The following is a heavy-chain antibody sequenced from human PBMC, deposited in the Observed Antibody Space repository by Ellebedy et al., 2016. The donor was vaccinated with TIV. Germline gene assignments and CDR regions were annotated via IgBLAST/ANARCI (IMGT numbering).Heavy chain of an antibody. V-gene: IGHV3-21*01. D-gene: IGHD6-6*01. CDR3: ARDPSSSSYPMPNWFDP. J-gene: IGHJ5*02. CDR2: ISSSSSYI. Sequence: GGSLRLXXAASGFTFSSYSMNWVRQAPGKGLEWVSSISSSSSYIYYADSVKGRFTISRDNAKNSLYLQMNSLRAEDTAVYYCARDPSSSSYPMPNWFDPWGQGTLVTVSS. CDR1: GFTFSSYS.